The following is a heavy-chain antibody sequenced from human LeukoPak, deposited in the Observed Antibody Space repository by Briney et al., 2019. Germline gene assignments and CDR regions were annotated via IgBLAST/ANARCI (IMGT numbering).Heavy chain of an antibody. V-gene: IGHV3-23*01. CDR3: ATIEREIRYFDWFDAFDI. J-gene: IGHJ3*02. CDR1: GFTFSSYA. Sequence: PGGSLRLSCAASGFTFSSYAMSWVRQAPGKGLEWVSAISGSGGSTYYADSVKGRFTISRDNSKNTLYLQMNSLRAEDTAVYYCATIEREIRYFDWFDAFDIWGQGTMVTVSS. CDR2: ISGSGGST. D-gene: IGHD3-9*01.